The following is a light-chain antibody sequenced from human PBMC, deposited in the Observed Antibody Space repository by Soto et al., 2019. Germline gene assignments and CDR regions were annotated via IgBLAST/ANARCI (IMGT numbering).Light chain of an antibody. J-gene: IGKJ1*01. Sequence: DIHMTQSPSTLSAFVGDGVTITCRASQSIGNWLAWYQQKPGKAPKLLIYKASSLASGVPSRFSGSGSGTEFALTISSLQPDDFAPYYCQQYDSYSRTFGQGTKVDIK. CDR3: QQYDSYSRT. CDR2: KAS. V-gene: IGKV1-5*03. CDR1: QSIGNW.